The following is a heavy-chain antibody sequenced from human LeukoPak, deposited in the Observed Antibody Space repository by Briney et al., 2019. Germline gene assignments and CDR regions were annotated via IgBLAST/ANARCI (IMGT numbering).Heavy chain of an antibody. CDR2: ISGTGDTT. Sequence: PGGSLRLSCVASGFTFNSYAMSWVRQAPGKGLEWVSFISGTGDTTYYTDSVKGRFTVSRDNSKNTLFLQANSLRAEDTAVYYCAKSSYNYGLDSWGLGTRVTVSS. J-gene: IGHJ4*02. D-gene: IGHD5-24*01. CDR1: GFTFNSYA. V-gene: IGHV3-23*01. CDR3: AKSSYNYGLDS.